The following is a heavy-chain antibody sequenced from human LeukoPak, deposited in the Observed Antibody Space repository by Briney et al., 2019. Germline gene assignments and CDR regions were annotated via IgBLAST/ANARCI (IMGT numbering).Heavy chain of an antibody. CDR2: IYSSGDT. CDR1: GASISNHY. CDR3: AHGGNSGSYSEN. J-gene: IGHJ4*02. D-gene: IGHD1-26*01. Sequence: KPSETLSLTCTVSGASISNHYWSWIRQPAGKALEWIGRIYSSGDTDYNPSLKSRVTMSVDTSKSQFSLKLGSVIAADTAVYYCAHGGNSGSYSENWGQGTLVTVSS. V-gene: IGHV4-4*07.